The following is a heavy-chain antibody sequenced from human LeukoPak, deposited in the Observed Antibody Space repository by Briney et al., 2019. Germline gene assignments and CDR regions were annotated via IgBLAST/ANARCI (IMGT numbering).Heavy chain of an antibody. CDR2: ISSSSSYI. D-gene: IGHD2-8*02. CDR1: GFTFSDFT. V-gene: IGHV3-21*01. Sequence: GGSLRLSCAASGFTFSDFTMNWVRQAPGKGLEWVSSISSSSSYIYYADSVKGRFTISRDNAKNSLYLQMNSLRAEDTAVYYCARDGGVQLDYWGQGTLVTVSS. J-gene: IGHJ4*02. CDR3: ARDGGVQLDY.